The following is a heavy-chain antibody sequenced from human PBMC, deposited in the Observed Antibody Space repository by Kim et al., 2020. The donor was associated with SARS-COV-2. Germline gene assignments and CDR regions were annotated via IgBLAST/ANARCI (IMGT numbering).Heavy chain of an antibody. Sequence: GGSLRLSCAASGFTFSSYGMHWVRQAPGKGLEWVAVISYDGSNKYYADSVKGRFTISRDNSKNTLYLQMNSLRAEDTAVYYCAKGTNSKYQLLPYSYYYYYGMDVWGQGTTVTVSS. D-gene: IGHD2-2*01. CDR3: AKGTNSKYQLLPYSYYYYYGMDV. CDR1: GFTFSSYG. V-gene: IGHV3-30*18. J-gene: IGHJ6*02. CDR2: ISYDGSNK.